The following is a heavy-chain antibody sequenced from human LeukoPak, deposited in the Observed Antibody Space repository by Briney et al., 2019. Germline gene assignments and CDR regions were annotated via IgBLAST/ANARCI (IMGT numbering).Heavy chain of an antibody. CDR1: GGSISSYY. CDR2: IYYSGST. CDR3: ARGDYDILTGYYFNLNY. V-gene: IGHV4-59*01. Sequence: SETLSLTCTVTGGSISSYYWSRIRQPPGKGLEWIGYIYYSGSTNYNPSLKSRVTISVDTSKNQFSLKLSSVTAADTAVYYCARGDYDILTGYYFNLNYWGQGTLVTVSS. J-gene: IGHJ4*02. D-gene: IGHD3-9*01.